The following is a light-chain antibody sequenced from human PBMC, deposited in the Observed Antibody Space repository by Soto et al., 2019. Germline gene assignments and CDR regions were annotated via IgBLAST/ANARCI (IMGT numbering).Light chain of an antibody. CDR1: QSLVYSDGNTY. Sequence: DVVMTQSPLSLPVTLGQPASISCRSSQSLVYSDGNTYLNCFQQRPGQSPRRLTYKVYNRDSGVSDRVRCSESGGEFALKIRVVEAEEVGFYYCMQGTHWHRSFGPGNKVDSK. CDR2: KVY. J-gene: IGKJ3*01. V-gene: IGKV2-30*01. CDR3: MQGTHWHRS.